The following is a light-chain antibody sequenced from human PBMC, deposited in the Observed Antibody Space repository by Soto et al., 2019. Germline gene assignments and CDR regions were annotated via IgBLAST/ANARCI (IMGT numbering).Light chain of an antibody. CDR1: QSVNSW. Sequence: DIQMTQSPSTLSASVGDRVTITCRASQSVNSWLAWYQQKPGKAPKLLIYKASNLENGVPSRFSGSGSGTEFTLIISGLQPDDFASYYCQQYNNYSGTFGQGTKVEIK. CDR2: KAS. CDR3: QQYNNYSGT. J-gene: IGKJ1*01. V-gene: IGKV1-5*03.